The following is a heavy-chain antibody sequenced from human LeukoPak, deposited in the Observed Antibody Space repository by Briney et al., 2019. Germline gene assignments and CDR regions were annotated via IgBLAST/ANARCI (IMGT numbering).Heavy chain of an antibody. D-gene: IGHD3-10*01. Sequence: PSETLSLTCTVSGGSISSYYWSWIRQPPGKGLEWIGYIYYSGSTNYNPSLKSRVTISVDTSKNQFSLKLSSVTAADTAVYYCARQGLTMVRGVIIVHDAFDIWGQGTMVTVSS. CDR2: IYYSGST. CDR1: GGSISSYY. J-gene: IGHJ3*02. V-gene: IGHV4-59*08. CDR3: ARQGLTMVRGVIIVHDAFDI.